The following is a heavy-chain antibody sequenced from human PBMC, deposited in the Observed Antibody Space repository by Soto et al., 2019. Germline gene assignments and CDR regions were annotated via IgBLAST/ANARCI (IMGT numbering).Heavy chain of an antibody. CDR3: ARGIAMAGNWFDP. CDR2: IYYSGST. D-gene: IGHD6-19*01. J-gene: IGHJ5*02. CDR1: GGSISSGGYY. V-gene: IGHV4-31*03. Sequence: KPSETLSLTCTVSGGSISSGGYYYNWIRQHPGTGLEWIGYIYYSGSTYYNPSLKSRVTISVDTSKNQFSLKLSSVTAADTAVYYCARGIAMAGNWFDPWGQGTLVTVSS.